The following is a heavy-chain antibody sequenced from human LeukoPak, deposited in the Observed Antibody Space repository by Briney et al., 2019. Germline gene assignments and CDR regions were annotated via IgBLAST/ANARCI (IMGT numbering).Heavy chain of an antibody. Sequence: PGESLRLSCAASGFSVSNKYMSWVRQAPGKGLEWVSGISGSGGSTYYADSVKGRLIISRDNSKNTLYLQMSSLRAEDTAVYYCARGDWYLESWGQGTLVTVPS. CDR1: GFSVSNKY. V-gene: IGHV3-23*01. CDR3: ARGDWYLES. CDR2: ISGSGGST. D-gene: IGHD2-21*01. J-gene: IGHJ4*02.